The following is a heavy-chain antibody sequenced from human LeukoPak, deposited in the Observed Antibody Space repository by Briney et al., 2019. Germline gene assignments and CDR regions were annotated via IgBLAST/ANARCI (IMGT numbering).Heavy chain of an antibody. D-gene: IGHD1-1*01. CDR1: GYTFTGYY. CDR3: ARDRAGNYWWGGLVFDY. CDR2: INPNSGGT. J-gene: IGHJ4*02. V-gene: IGHV1-2*02. Sequence: ASVKVSCKASGYTFTGYYMHWVRQAPGQGLEWMGWINPNSGGTNYAQKFQGRVTMTRDTSISTAYMELSRLRSDDTAVYYCARDRAGNYWWGGLVFDYWGQGTLVTVSS.